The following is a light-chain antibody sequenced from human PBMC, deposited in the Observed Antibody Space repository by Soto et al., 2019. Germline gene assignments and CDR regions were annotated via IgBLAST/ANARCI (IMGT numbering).Light chain of an antibody. J-gene: IGKJ5*01. CDR2: GAS. CDR3: QQYKNWPPIT. V-gene: IGKV3-15*01. CDR1: QSVGSN. Sequence: EIVVTQSPATLSVSPGDRATLSCRASQSVGSNLAWYQQKPGQAPRLLIYGASTRATAVPARVTGSGSGRDFTLTITSLQSEDSAVYFCQQYKNWPPITFGQGTRLEIK.